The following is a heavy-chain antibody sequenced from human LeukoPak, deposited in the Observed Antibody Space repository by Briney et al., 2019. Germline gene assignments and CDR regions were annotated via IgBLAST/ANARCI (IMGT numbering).Heavy chain of an antibody. J-gene: IGHJ4*02. CDR2: ISSTSSTI. CDR3: ARTGTGGLDY. V-gene: IGHV3-48*04. Sequence: GGSLRLSCTTSGFNFFNYNMNWVRQAPGKGLEWISHISSTSSTIKYADSVKGRFTISRDNAKNSLHLQMNSLRVEDTAVYYCARTGTGGLDYWGQGTLVTVSS. CDR1: GFNFFNYN. D-gene: IGHD2-8*02.